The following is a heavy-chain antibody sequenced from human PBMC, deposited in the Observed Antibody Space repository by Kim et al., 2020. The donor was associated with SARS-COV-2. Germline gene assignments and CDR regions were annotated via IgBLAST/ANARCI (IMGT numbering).Heavy chain of an antibody. D-gene: IGHD6-19*01. CDR3: ARLIAVAGSDY. CDR1: GGSISSSSYY. V-gene: IGHV4-39*01. J-gene: IGHJ4*01. Sequence: SETLSLTCTVSGGSISSSSYYWGWIRQPPGKGLEWIGSIYYSGSTYYNPSLKSRVTISVDTSKNQFSLKLSSVTAADTAVYDCARLIAVAGSDYWGHGTLVTVSS. CDR2: IYYSGST.